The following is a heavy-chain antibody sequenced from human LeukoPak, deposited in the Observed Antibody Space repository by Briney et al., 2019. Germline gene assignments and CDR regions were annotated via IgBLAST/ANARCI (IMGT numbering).Heavy chain of an antibody. Sequence: SGGSLRLSCAASGFTFSTYGMNWVRQAPGKGLEWVSYIGTSSSTIYYADSVKGRFTISRDNAKNSLYLQMNSLRDEDTAVYYCASHDYGGNSGDYWGQGTLVTVSS. CDR3: ASHDYGGNSGDY. D-gene: IGHD4-23*01. CDR1: GFTFSTYG. V-gene: IGHV3-48*02. CDR2: IGTSSSTI. J-gene: IGHJ4*02.